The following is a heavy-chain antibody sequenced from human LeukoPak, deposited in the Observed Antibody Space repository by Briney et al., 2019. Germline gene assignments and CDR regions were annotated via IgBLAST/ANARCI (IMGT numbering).Heavy chain of an antibody. D-gene: IGHD3-22*01. CDR2: ISCNGGST. CDR1: GFTFGSYA. V-gene: IGHV3-64*01. Sequence: TGGSLRLSCAASGFTFGSYAMHWVRQAPGKGLEYVSAISCNGGSTYYANSVKGRFTISRDNSKNTLYLQMGSLRAEDMAVYYCARSVYYYDSSGYSRSYFDYWGQRTLVTVAS. J-gene: IGHJ4*02. CDR3: ARSVYYYDSSGYSRSYFDY.